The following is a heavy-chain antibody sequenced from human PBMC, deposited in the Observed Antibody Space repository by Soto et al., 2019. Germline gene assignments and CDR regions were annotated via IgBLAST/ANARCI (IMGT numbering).Heavy chain of an antibody. CDR2: IYHSGST. CDR1: GGSISSSNW. Sequence: QVQLQESGPGLMKPSGTLSLTCAVSGGSISSSNWWSWVRQPPGKGLEWIGEIYHSGSTNYNPSLRTRVTISVDKSKNQFSLKLSSVTAADTAVYYCARVVGGYYYGMDVWGQGTTVTVSS. V-gene: IGHV4-4*02. D-gene: IGHD2-2*01. J-gene: IGHJ6*02. CDR3: ARVVGGYYYGMDV.